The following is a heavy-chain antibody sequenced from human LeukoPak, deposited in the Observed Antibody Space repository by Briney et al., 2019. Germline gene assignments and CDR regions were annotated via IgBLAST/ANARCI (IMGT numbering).Heavy chain of an antibody. J-gene: IGHJ4*02. V-gene: IGHV4-4*07. D-gene: IGHD2-21*01. CDR3: AREVASLDY. CDR1: GASISSFY. Sequence: SETLSLTCTVSGASISSFYWTWIRQPAGKGLEWIGLTYSSGSTNYNPSLKSRVTMSVDTSKNQFSLKPSSVTAADTAFYYCAREVASLDYWGQGTLVTVSS. CDR2: TYSSGST.